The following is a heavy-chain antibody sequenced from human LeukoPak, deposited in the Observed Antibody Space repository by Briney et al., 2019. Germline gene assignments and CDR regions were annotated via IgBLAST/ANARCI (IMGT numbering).Heavy chain of an antibody. CDR2: ISSNGGST. V-gene: IGHV3-64*01. J-gene: IGHJ4*02. CDR3: ARGLGGYQVDY. CDR1: GFTFSSYA. D-gene: IGHD5-12*01. Sequence: GSLRLSCAASGFTFSSYAMHWVRQAPGKGLEYVSAISSNGGSTYYANSVKGRFTISRDNSKNTLYLQMGSLRAEDMAVYYCARGLGGYQVDYWGQGTLVTVSS.